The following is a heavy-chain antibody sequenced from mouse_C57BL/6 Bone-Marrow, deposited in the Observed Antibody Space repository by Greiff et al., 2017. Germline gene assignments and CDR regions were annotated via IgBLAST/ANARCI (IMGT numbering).Heavy chain of an antibody. CDR2: ISSGGSYT. CDR1: GFTFSSYG. Sequence: VQLKESGGDLVKPGGSLKLSCAASGFTFSSYGMSWVRQTPDKRLEWVATISSGGSYTYYPDSVKGRFTISRDNAKNTLYLQRSSLKSEDTAMYYCARRAGTRYFDYWGQGTTLTVSS. V-gene: IGHV5-6*01. J-gene: IGHJ2*01. D-gene: IGHD4-1*01. CDR3: ARRAGTRYFDY.